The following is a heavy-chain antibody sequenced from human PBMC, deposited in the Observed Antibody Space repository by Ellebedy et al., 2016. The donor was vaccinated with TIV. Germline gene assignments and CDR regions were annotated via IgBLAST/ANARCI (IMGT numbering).Heavy chain of an antibody. CDR2: IYYSGST. CDR1: GGSISSGGYY. Sequence: MPSETLSLTCTVSGGSISSGGYYWSWIRQHPGKGLEWIGYIYYSGSTYYNPSLKSRVTISVDTSKNQFSLKLSSVTAADTAVYYCARLNGGATLWPDYWGQGTLVTVSS. CDR3: ARLNGGATLWPDY. V-gene: IGHV4-31*03. J-gene: IGHJ4*02. D-gene: IGHD1-26*01.